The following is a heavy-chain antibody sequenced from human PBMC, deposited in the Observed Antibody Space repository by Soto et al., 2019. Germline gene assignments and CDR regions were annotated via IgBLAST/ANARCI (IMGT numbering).Heavy chain of an antibody. CDR3: GGRLFRDYYGMDV. CDR1: GFTFSSYA. J-gene: IGHJ6*02. CDR2: ISGSGGST. V-gene: IGHV3-23*01. D-gene: IGHD5-12*01. Sequence: HPGGSLRLSCAASGFTFSSYAMSWVRQAPGKGLEWVSAISGSGGSTYYADSVKGRFTISRDNSKNTLYLQMNSLRAEDTAVYYCGGRLFRDYYGMDVWGQGTTVTVSS.